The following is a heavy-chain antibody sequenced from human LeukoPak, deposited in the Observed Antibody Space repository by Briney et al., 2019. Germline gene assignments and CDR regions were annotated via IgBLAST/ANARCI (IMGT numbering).Heavy chain of an antibody. CDR1: GYTFTGYY. V-gene: IGHV1-2*02. J-gene: IGHJ4*02. CDR3: ARGRCTTSSNFDY. CDR2: INPNNGGT. Sequence: ASVKDSCKASGYTFTGYYMHWVRQAPGQGLEWMGWINPNNGGTNYAQKFQGRVTMTRDTSISTAYMELSRLTSDDTAVYYCARGRCTTSSNFDYWGQGTLVTVSS. D-gene: IGHD2-2*01.